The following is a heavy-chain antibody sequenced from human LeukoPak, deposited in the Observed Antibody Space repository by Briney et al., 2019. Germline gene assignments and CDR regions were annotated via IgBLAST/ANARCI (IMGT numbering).Heavy chain of an antibody. CDR1: GNTFTGYY. CDR3: ARVSASGWGYFDY. V-gene: IGHV1-2*02. D-gene: IGHD6-19*01. J-gene: IGHJ4*02. CDR2: INPNSGGT. Sequence: WASVKVSCKASGNTFTGYYMHLVRQAPGQGLEWMGWINPNSGGTNYAQKFQGRVTMTRDTSISTAYVELSRLRSDDTAAYYCARVSASGWGYFDYWGQGTLVTVSS.